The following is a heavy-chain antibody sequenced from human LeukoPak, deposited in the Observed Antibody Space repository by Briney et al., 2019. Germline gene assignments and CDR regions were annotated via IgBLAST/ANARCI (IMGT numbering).Heavy chain of an antibody. V-gene: IGHV3-21*01. CDR3: ARRFEDIVVVPADDAFDI. CDR1: GFTFSSYS. CDR2: ISSSSSYI. Sequence: GGSLRLSCAASGFTFSSYSMNWVRQAPGKGLEWVSSISSSSSYIYYADSVKGRFTISRDNAKNSLYLQMNSLRAEDTAVYYCARRFEDIVVVPADDAFDIWGQGTMATVSS. J-gene: IGHJ3*02. D-gene: IGHD2-2*01.